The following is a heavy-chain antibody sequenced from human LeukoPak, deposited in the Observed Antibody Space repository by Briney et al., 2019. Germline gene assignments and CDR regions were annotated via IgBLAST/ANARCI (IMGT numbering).Heavy chain of an antibody. Sequence: SETLSLTCTVSGGSISSYYWSWIRQPPGKGLEWIGYIYYSGSTNYNPSLKSRVAISVDPSKNQFSLKLSSVTAADTAVYYCARLNYARSWFDPWGQGTLVTVSS. CDR1: GGSISSYY. CDR3: ARLNYARSWFDP. CDR2: IYYSGST. D-gene: IGHD1-7*01. J-gene: IGHJ5*02. V-gene: IGHV4-59*08.